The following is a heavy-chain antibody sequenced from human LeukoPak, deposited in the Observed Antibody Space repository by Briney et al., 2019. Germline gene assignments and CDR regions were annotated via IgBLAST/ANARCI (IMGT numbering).Heavy chain of an antibody. J-gene: IGHJ4*02. CDR1: GGSISSYY. Sequence: SETLSLTCTVSGGSISSYYWSWIRQPPGKGLEWIGYIYYSGSTNYNPSLKGRVTISVDTSKNQFSLKLSSVTAADTAVYYCARGPGSYFYYFDYWGQGTLVTVSS. V-gene: IGHV4-59*01. CDR3: ARGPGSYFYYFDY. D-gene: IGHD3-10*01. CDR2: IYYSGST.